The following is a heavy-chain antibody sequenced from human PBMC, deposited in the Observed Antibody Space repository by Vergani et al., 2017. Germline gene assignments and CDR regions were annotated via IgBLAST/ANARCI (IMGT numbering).Heavy chain of an antibody. V-gene: IGHV4-34*01. CDR2: INHSGST. CDR1: GGSFSGYY. J-gene: IGHJ3*02. D-gene: IGHD2-15*01. CDR3: ARVRVVVAADPGVDAFDI. Sequence: QVQLQQWGAGLLKPSETLSLTCAVYGGSFSGYYWSWIRQPPGKGLEWIGEINHSGSTNYNPSLKSRVTISVDTSQNQFSLKLSSVTAADTALYYCARVRVVVAADPGVDAFDIWGQGTMVTVSS.